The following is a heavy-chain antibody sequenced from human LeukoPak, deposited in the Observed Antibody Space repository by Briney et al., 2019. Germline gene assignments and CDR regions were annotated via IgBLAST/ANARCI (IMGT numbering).Heavy chain of an antibody. CDR3: AKGYSGYDPEFDY. V-gene: IGHV3-43D*03. J-gene: IGHJ4*02. Sequence: PGGSLRLSCAASGFTFDDYAMLWVRQAPGKGLEWVSLISWDGGSTYYADSVKGRFTISRDNSKNSLYLQMNSLRAEDTALYYCAKGYSGYDPEFDYWGQGTLVTVSS. CDR1: GFTFDDYA. D-gene: IGHD5-12*01. CDR2: ISWDGGST.